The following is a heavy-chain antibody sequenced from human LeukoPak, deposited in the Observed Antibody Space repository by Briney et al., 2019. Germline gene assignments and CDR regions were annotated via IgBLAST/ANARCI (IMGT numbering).Heavy chain of an antibody. D-gene: IGHD1-1*01. CDR1: GFTFSNHW. Sequence: GGSLRLSCAVSGFTFSNHWMYWLRQVPGKGLVCVSAIKTDGTITNYADSVKGRFTISRDNAKNTLYLQMNGLRAEDTAIYYCVTTGGDYWGQGTLVTVSS. J-gene: IGHJ4*02. V-gene: IGHV3-74*01. CDR2: IKTDGTIT. CDR3: VTTGGDY.